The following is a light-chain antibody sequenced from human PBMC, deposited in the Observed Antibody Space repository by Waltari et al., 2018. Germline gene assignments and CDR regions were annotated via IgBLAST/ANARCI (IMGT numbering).Light chain of an antibody. CDR2: DAT. V-gene: IGLV7-46*01. J-gene: IGLJ2*01. CDR3: LLSYSGADVV. CDR1: TGAVTSGHF. Sequence: QAVVTQEHSLPVSPGGTVTLTCGPRTGAVTSGHFPYWFQQKPGQAPRTLIYDATNRHSWTPARFSGSLLGGKAALTLSGAQPEDEADYYCLLSYSGADVVFGGGTKLTVL.